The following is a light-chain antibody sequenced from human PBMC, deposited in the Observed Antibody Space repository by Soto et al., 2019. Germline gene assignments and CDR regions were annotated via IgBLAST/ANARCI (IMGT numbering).Light chain of an antibody. V-gene: IGLV2-14*01. J-gene: IGLJ2*01. CDR3: ATWDDDLYTPI. CDR2: EAT. Sequence: QSALTQPASVSGSPGQSITISCTGTSSDVGGYIYVSWYQHHPGKAPKLIIYEATNRPSGVPDRFSGSKSGTSASLAITGLRSDDEADYYCATWDDDLYTPIIGGGTKLTVL. CDR1: SSDVGGYIY.